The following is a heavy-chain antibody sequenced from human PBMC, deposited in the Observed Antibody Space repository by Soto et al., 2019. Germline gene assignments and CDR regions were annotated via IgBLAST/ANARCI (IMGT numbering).Heavy chain of an antibody. CDR2: ISGSDGKT. D-gene: IGHD2-15*01. CDR3: ARWSYLDY. CDR1: GFSFSSYA. J-gene: IGHJ4*02. Sequence: GGSLRLSCAASGFSFSSYAMSWVRQAPGKGLEWVSTISGSDGKTSYADSVKGRFSISRDTSDNMLYLQMNSLRDDDTAVYYCARWSYLDYWGQGARVTVSS. V-gene: IGHV3-23*01.